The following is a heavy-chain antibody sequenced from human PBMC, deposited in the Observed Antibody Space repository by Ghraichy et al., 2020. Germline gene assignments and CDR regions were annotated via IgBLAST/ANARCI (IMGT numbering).Heavy chain of an antibody. V-gene: IGHV1-69*13. Sequence: SVKVSCKASGGTFSSYAISWVRQAPGQGLEWMGGIIPIFGTANYAQKFQGRVTITADESTSTAYMELSSLRSEDTAVYYCARSSSNLAYCGGDCYSWVFDYWGQGTLVTVSS. CDR3: ARSSSNLAYCGGDCYSWVFDY. J-gene: IGHJ4*02. CDR1: GGTFSSYA. CDR2: IIPIFGTA. D-gene: IGHD2-21*01.